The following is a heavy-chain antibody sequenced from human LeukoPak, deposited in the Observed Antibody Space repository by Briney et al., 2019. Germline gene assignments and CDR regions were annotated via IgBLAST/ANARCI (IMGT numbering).Heavy chain of an antibody. CDR2: ISYDGTNK. Sequence: PGGSLRLSCAASGFTFSSYDMHWVRQAPGKGLEWVAIISYDGTNKYYADSVKGRFTISRDNSKNTLYLQMNSLGAEDTAVYYCAIDLIFGYCSGGSCYSYWGLGTLLTVSS. J-gene: IGHJ4*02. CDR1: GFTFSSYD. D-gene: IGHD2-15*01. V-gene: IGHV3-30*03. CDR3: AIDLIFGYCSGGSCYSY.